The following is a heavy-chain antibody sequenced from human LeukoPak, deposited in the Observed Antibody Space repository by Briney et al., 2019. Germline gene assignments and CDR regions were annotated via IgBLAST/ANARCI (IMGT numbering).Heavy chain of an antibody. Sequence: GGSLRLSCAASGFTFSDYYMSWIRQAPGKGLEWVSYISSSGSTIYYADSVRGRFSISRDNAKNSLYLQMNSLRAEDTAVYYCAREISGERTYYFDYWGQGTLVTVSS. CDR2: ISSSGSTI. D-gene: IGHD1-26*01. CDR1: GFTFSDYY. J-gene: IGHJ4*02. CDR3: AREISGERTYYFDY. V-gene: IGHV3-11*01.